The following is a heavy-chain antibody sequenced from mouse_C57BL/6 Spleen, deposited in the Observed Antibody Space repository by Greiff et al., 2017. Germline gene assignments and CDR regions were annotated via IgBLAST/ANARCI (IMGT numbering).Heavy chain of an antibody. CDR2: IDPSDSYT. Sequence: QVQLQQPGAELVMPGASVKLSCKASGYTFTGSWMHWVKQRPGQGLEWIGEIDPSDSYTNYNQKFKGKSTLTVDKSSSTAYMQLSSLTSEDSAVYYCARSDDYDVAWFAYWGQGTLVTVSA. D-gene: IGHD2-4*01. CDR3: ARSDDYDVAWFAY. J-gene: IGHJ3*01. V-gene: IGHV1-69*01. CDR1: GYTFTGSW.